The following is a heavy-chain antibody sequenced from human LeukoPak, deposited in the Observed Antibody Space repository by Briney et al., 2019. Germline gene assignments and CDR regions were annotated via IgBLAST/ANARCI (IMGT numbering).Heavy chain of an antibody. D-gene: IGHD2-15*01. CDR2: IYYSGST. V-gene: IGHV4-39*07. Sequence: SETLSLTCTVSGGSISSSSYYWGWIRQPPGKGLEWIGGIYYSGSTYYNPSLKSRVTISADTSMNHFSLKLSSVTAADTAVYYCATEAVAVAATFDYWGQGTLVTVSS. CDR1: GGSISSSSYY. J-gene: IGHJ4*02. CDR3: ATEAVAVAATFDY.